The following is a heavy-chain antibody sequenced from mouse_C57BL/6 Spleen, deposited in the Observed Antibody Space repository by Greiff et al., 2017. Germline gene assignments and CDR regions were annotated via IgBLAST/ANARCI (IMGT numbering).Heavy chain of an antibody. CDR2: IEPEDGDT. J-gene: IGHJ4*01. D-gene: IGHD2-2*01. Sequence: EVQLQQSGAELVRPGASVKLSCTASGFNIKDYYMHWVKQRPEQGLEWIGRIEPEDGDTEYAPKFQGKATMTADKSSNTAYLQLSSLTSEDTAVYYCTAEVTRDYYAMDYWGQGTSVTVSS. V-gene: IGHV14-1*01. CDR3: TAEVTRDYYAMDY. CDR1: GFNIKDYY.